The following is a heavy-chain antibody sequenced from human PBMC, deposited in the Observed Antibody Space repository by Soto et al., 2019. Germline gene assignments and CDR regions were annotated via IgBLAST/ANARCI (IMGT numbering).Heavy chain of an antibody. V-gene: IGHV1-2*04. J-gene: IGHJ6*03. Sequence: ASVKVSCKASGYTFTGYYMHWVRQAPGQGLEWMGWINPNSGGTNYAQKFQGWVTMTRDTSISTAYMELSRLRSDDTAVYYCARDADYGTNYYYYYMDVWGKGTTVTVSS. CDR1: GYTFTGYY. CDR2: INPNSGGT. CDR3: ARDADYGTNYYYYYMDV. D-gene: IGHD3-10*01.